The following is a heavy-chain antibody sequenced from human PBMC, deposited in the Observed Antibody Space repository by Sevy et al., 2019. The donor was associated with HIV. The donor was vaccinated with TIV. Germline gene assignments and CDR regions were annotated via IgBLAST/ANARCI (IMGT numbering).Heavy chain of an antibody. D-gene: IGHD3-22*01. J-gene: IGHJ4*02. CDR1: GFTFSSYG. Sequence: GGSLRLSCAASGFTFSSYGMHWVRQAPGKGLEWVAVISYDGSNKYYADSVKGRFTISRDNSKNTLYLQMNSLRAEETAVYYCAKADDSSGYYSFDYWGQGTLVTVSS. CDR2: ISYDGSNK. CDR3: AKADDSSGYYSFDY. V-gene: IGHV3-30*18.